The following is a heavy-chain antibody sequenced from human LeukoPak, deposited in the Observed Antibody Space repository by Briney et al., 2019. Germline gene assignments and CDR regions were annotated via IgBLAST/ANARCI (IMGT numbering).Heavy chain of an antibody. J-gene: IGHJ4*02. CDR3: ASGLTTVTTPYDY. D-gene: IGHD4-17*01. CDR2: INHSGST. CDR1: GGSFSGYY. Sequence: SETLSLTCAVYGGSFSGYYWSWIRQPPGKGLEWIGKINHSGSTNYNPSLKSRVTISVDTSKNQFSLKLSSVTAADTAVYYCASGLTTVTTPYDYWGQGTLVTVSS. V-gene: IGHV4-34*01.